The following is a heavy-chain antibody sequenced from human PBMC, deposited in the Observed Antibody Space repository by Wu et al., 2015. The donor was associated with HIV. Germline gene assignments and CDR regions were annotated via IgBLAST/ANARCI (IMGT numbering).Heavy chain of an antibody. V-gene: IGHV1-69*05. CDR3: ARDLVTMVRGVAPSNWFDP. CDR1: GGTFSSYA. CDR2: IIPIFGTA. Sequence: QVQLVQSGAEVKKPGSSVKVSCKASGGTFSSYAISWVRQAPGQGLEWMGGIIPIFGTANYAQKFQGRVTITTDESTSTAYMELSSLRSEDTAVYYCARDLVTMVRGVAPSNWFDPWGQGTLVTVSS. D-gene: IGHD3-10*01. J-gene: IGHJ5*02.